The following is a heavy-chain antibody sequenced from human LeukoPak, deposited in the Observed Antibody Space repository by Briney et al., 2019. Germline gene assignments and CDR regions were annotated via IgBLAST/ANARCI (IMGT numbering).Heavy chain of an antibody. Sequence: PSETLTLTCTVSGGSISSSSYYWGWIRQPPGKGLEWIGSIYYSGSTYYNPSLKSRVTISVDTSKNQFSLKLSSVTAADTAVYYCARQVDTAMALFDYWGQGTLVTVSS. D-gene: IGHD5-18*01. CDR3: ARQVDTAMALFDY. J-gene: IGHJ4*02. CDR1: GGSISSSSYY. CDR2: IYYSGST. V-gene: IGHV4-39*01.